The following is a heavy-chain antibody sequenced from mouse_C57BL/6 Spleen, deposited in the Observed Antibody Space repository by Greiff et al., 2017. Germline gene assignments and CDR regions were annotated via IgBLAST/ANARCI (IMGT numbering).Heavy chain of an antibody. V-gene: IGHV1-81*01. CDR3: ARGSSGFDY. D-gene: IGHD3-1*01. Sequence: QVQLQQSGAELARPGASVKLSCKASGYTFTSYGISWVKQIAGQGLEWIGEIYPRGGNTYYNEKFKGKATLTADKSSSTVYVELRSLSSEDSAVYFYARGSSGFDYWGQGTTLTVSS. J-gene: IGHJ2*01. CDR2: IYPRGGNT. CDR1: GYTFTSYG.